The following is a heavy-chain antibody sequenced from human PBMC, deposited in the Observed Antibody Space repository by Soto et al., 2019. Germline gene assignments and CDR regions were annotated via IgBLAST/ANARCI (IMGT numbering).Heavy chain of an antibody. D-gene: IGHD1-1*01. CDR1: GFTFSNYG. CDR3: ARDSIELATDFDY. V-gene: IGHV3-33*01. CDR2: IYYDETNK. J-gene: IGHJ4*02. Sequence: QVQLVESGGGVVQPGRSLRLSCAASGFTFSNYGMHWVRLAPGKGLEWLAVIYYDETNKYYADSVKGRFTISRDNSKNTLFLQMNSLRAEAPAVYYCARDSIELATDFDYWGQGTLVTVSS.